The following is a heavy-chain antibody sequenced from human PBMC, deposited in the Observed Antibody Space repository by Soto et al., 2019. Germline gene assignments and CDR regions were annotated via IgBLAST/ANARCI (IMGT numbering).Heavy chain of an antibody. Sequence: SETLSLTCTVSGGSISSGDYYWSWIRQPPGKGLEWIGYIYYSGSTYYNPSLKSRVTISVDTSKNQFSLKLSSVTAADTAVYYCARDPYTVTSTYFDYWGQGTLVTVSS. CDR3: ARDPYTVTSTYFDY. CDR2: IYYSGST. D-gene: IGHD4-4*01. J-gene: IGHJ4*02. V-gene: IGHV4-30-4*01. CDR1: GGSISSGDYY.